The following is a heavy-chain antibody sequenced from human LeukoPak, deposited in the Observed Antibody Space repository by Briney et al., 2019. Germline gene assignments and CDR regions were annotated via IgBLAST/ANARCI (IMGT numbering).Heavy chain of an antibody. CDR1: GGSFSGYY. Sequence: PSQTLSLTCGVYGGSFSGYYWTWIRQSPGNGLESIGEIIHTGRTKYNPSLTSRVSISVDTSKNQSSLELTSVTGADTAVYYCARGILVTVYAAFDYWGQGSLVTVSS. J-gene: IGHJ4*02. D-gene: IGHD2-8*01. CDR3: ARGILVTVYAAFDY. CDR2: IIHTGRT. V-gene: IGHV4-34*01.